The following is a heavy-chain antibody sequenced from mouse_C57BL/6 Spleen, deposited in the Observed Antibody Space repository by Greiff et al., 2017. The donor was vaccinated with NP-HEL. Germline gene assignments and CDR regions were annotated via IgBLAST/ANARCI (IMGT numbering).Heavy chain of an antibody. Sequence: EVQRVESGGGLVKPGGSLKLSCAASGFTFSDYGMHWVRQAPEKGLEWVAFISSGSSTIYYADTVKGRFTISRDNAKNTLFLQMTSLRSEDTAMYYCARAPYYSNYWYFDVWGTGTTVTVSS. J-gene: IGHJ1*03. CDR1: GFTFSDYG. V-gene: IGHV5-17*01. CDR2: ISSGSSTI. D-gene: IGHD2-5*01. CDR3: ARAPYYSNYWYFDV.